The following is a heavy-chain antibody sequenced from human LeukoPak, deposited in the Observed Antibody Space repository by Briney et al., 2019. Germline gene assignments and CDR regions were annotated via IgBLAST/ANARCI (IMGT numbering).Heavy chain of an antibody. CDR2: ISYDGSNK. V-gene: IGHV3-30*15. CDR3: ARVNRGYDY. D-gene: IGHD5-12*01. CDR1: GFTFSSYA. J-gene: IGHJ4*02. Sequence: GGSLRLSCAASGFTFSSYAMHWVRQAPGKGLEWVAVISYDGSNKYYADSVKGRFTISGDNSKNTLSLQMGSLRPEDMAVYYCARVNRGYDYWGQGTLVTVSS.